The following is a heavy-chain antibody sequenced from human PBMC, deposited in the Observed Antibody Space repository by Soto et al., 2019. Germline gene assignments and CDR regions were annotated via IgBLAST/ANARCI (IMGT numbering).Heavy chain of an antibody. CDR3: ARFYGLDAFDF. J-gene: IGHJ3*01. D-gene: IGHD3-16*01. CDR2: IYHGGNT. CDR1: GGSITSINW. Sequence: SETLSLTCAVSGGSITSINWWSWVRQPPGKGPEWIGEIYHGGNTYYTPSLQSRVTMSMDKSKNQFSLELTSVTAADTAVYYCARFYGLDAFDFWGHGTMVTVSS. V-gene: IGHV4-4*02.